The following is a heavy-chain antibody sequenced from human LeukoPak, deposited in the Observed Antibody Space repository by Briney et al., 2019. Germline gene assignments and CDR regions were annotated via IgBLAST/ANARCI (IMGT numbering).Heavy chain of an antibody. CDR1: GFTFSSYA. CDR3: AKTPSLYYYDCSGYFDY. D-gene: IGHD3-22*01. Sequence: GGSLRLSCAASGFTFSSYAVSWVRQAPGKGLEWVSAISGSGGSTYYADSVKGRFTISRDNSKNTLYLQMNSLRAEDTAVYYCAKTPSLYYYDCSGYFDYWGQGTLVTVSS. V-gene: IGHV3-23*01. J-gene: IGHJ4*02. CDR2: ISGSGGST.